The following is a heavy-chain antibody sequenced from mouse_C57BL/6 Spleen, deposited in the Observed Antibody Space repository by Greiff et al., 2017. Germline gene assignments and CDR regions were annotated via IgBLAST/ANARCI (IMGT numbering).Heavy chain of an antibody. Sequence: EVKLVESGEGLVKPGGSLKLSCAASGFTFSSYAMSWVRQTPEKRLEWVAYISSGGDYIYYADTVKGRFTISRDNARNTLYLQMSSLKSEDTAMYYCTGVSPISGAMDYWGQGTSVTVSS. J-gene: IGHJ4*01. V-gene: IGHV5-9-1*02. CDR3: TGVSPISGAMDY. D-gene: IGHD6-2*01. CDR2: ISSGGDYI. CDR1: GFTFSSYA.